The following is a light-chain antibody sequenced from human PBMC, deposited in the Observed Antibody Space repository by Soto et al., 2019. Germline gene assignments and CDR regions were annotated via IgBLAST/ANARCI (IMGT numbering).Light chain of an antibody. V-gene: IGKV4-1*01. CDR1: QSVLSSSNNKNY. J-gene: IGKJ4*01. CDR3: QHYYSSPLT. Sequence: DIVMTQSPDPLSVSLGERATINCKSSQSVLSSSNNKNYLAWYQQKPGQPPKVVIYWASTRGSGVPDRFSGSGSGTDFTLTISSLQAEDVAVYYCQHYYSSPLTFGGGTKVEIK. CDR2: WAS.